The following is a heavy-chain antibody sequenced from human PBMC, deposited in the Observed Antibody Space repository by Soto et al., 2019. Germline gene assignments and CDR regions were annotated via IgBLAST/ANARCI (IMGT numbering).Heavy chain of an antibody. CDR1: GYTFSSSS. D-gene: IGHD3-16*01. CDR2: ISVYNGNT. V-gene: IGHV1-18*01. J-gene: IGHJ4*02. CDR3: ARNASGGFDS. Sequence: QVQLVQSGAQVKKPGASVKVSCKASGYTFSSSSISWVRQAPGQGLECMGWISVYNGNTNYAQTRQGRVTMSTDTATFTAYMELRSRGSDDTSVYSWARNASGGFDSWGQGTLVTVSS.